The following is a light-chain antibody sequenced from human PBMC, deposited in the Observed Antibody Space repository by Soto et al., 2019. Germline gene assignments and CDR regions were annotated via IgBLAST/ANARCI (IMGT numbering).Light chain of an antibody. Sequence: DVQLTHSPSFLSASVGDRVTITCRASQDISSALAWYQQKPGKAPKVLIHVASTLQSGFPSRFAGSGSGRDFTLTIHTLQPEDSATYYCLQVANFPRTFGQGTKVDIK. CDR1: QDISSA. J-gene: IGKJ1*01. CDR2: VAS. CDR3: LQVANFPRT. V-gene: IGKV1-9*01.